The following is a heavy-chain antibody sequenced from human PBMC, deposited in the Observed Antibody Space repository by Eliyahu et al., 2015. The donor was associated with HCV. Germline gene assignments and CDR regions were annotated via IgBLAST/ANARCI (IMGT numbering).Heavy chain of an antibody. CDR1: GXXITTYY. CDR2: IHHSGST. CDR3: ASGGGGIAVTGTGGWFDP. D-gene: IGHD6-19*01. Sequence: QVQLQESGPGLVKPSETLSLTCTVXGXXITTYYWSWIRRPPGKGLEWIGYIHHSGSTNXNPSLKSRVTISVDTSNNQFSLNLTSVTAADTAMYYCASGGGGIAVTGTGGWFDPWGQGTLVTVSS. V-gene: IGHV4-59*01. J-gene: IGHJ5*02.